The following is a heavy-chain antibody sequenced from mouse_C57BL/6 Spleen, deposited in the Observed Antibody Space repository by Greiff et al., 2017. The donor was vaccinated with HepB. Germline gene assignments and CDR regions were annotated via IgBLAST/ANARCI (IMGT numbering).Heavy chain of an antibody. CDR3: ARGSRSAMDY. CDR2: ISSGSSTI. D-gene: IGHD1-1*01. Sequence: EVHLVESGGGLVKPGGSLKLSCAASGFTFSDYGMHWVRQAPEKGLEWVAYISSGSSTIYYADTVKGRFTISRDNAKNTLFLQMTSLRSEDTAMYYCARGSRSAMDYWGQGTSVTVSS. J-gene: IGHJ4*01. V-gene: IGHV5-17*01. CDR1: GFTFSDYG.